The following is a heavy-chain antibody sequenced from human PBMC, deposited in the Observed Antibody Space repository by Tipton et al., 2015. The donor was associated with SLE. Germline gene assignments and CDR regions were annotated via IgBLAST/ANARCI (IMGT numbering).Heavy chain of an antibody. CDR3: AIGAYGGNSGYDY. D-gene: IGHD4-23*01. Sequence: QSGPEVKKPGATVKVSCKASGYTFTDFAISWVRQARGQGLEWMAWISTYNGDTTYAQKLQGRVTIITDTSTSTASMELRSLRSDDTAVYFCAIGAYGGNSGYDYWGQGTLVTVSS. V-gene: IGHV1-18*01. CDR2: ISTYNGDT. J-gene: IGHJ4*02. CDR1: GYTFTDFA.